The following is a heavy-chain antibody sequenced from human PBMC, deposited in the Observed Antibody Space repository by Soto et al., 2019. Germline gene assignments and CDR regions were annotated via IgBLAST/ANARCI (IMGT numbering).Heavy chain of an antibody. D-gene: IGHD1-7*01. V-gene: IGHV3-23*01. J-gene: IGHJ4*02. CDR3: AKDRSRTPYNWNYGIFDY. CDR1: GFTFSSYA. CDR2: ISGSGGST. Sequence: EVQLLESGGGLVQPGGSLRLSCAASGFTFSSYAMSWVRQAPGKGLEWVSAISGSGGSTYYADSVKGRFTISRDNSKNTLYLQMNSLRAEDTAVYYCAKDRSRTPYNWNYGIFDYWGQGTLVTVSS.